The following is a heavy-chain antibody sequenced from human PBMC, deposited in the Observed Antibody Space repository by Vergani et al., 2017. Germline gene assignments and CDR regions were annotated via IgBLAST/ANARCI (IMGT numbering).Heavy chain of an antibody. J-gene: IGHJ4*02. CDR3: ARSPIPSYRGSWYYFDY. CDR1: GYTFTNYY. V-gene: IGHV1-46*01. CDR2: IDPFGGTT. Sequence: QVQLAQSGAEVKKPGASVNVSCKASGYTFTNYYIVWVRQAPGQGLEWMGAIDPFGGTTNYPQKFQGRVTVTRDTSTSTLYMDLSSLRSEDTAVYYCARSPIPSYRGSWYYFDYWGQGTLVTVSS. D-gene: IGHD6-13*01.